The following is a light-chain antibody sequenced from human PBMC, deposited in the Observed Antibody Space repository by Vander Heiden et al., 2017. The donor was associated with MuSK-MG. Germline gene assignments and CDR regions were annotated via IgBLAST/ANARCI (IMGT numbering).Light chain of an antibody. CDR1: LSISSD. Sequence: GDRVTITCRASLSISSDLNWFQQKPGKAPKLLIYAASSLQSGVPSRFSGSGSGTDFTLTISSLQPEDFATYYCQQSYNTPYTFGQGTKVEIK. CDR2: AAS. J-gene: IGKJ2*01. V-gene: IGKV1-39*01. CDR3: QQSYNTPYT.